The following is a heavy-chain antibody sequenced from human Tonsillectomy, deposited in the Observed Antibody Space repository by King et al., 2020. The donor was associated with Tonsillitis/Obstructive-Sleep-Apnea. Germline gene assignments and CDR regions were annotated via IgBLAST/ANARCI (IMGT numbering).Heavy chain of an antibody. D-gene: IGHD3-3*01. Sequence: VQLVESGGGLVQPGGSLRLSCAASGFTVSSYAMRWVRQATGKGLDWVSAISGSGGSTYYADPVKGRFTITRDNSKNTLYPQMNSLRAEDTAVYYCAKENDFWSGYTDYWGQGTLVTVSS. CDR2: ISGSGGST. CDR3: AKENDFWSGYTDY. J-gene: IGHJ4*02. CDR1: GFTVSSYA. V-gene: IGHV3-23*04.